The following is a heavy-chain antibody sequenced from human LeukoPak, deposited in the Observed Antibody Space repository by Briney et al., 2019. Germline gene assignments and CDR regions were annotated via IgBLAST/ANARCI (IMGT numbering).Heavy chain of an antibody. J-gene: IGHJ5*02. V-gene: IGHV3-23*01. D-gene: IGHD2-21*02. CDR3: ATTRYIVVVTAIPNWFYP. CDR1: GFTFSSSA. CDR2: ISGRGGSS. Sequence: PGGSLRLSCAASGFTFSSSAMSWVRQAPGKGLEWVSAISGRGGSSSYADSVKGRFTISRDKSKNTLYLQMNSLRAEDTAVYYCATTRYIVVVTAIPNWFYPWGQGTLVTVSS.